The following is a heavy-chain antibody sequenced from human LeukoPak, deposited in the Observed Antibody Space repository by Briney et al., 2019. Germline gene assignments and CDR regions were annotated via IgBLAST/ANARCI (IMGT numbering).Heavy chain of an antibody. Sequence: ASVKVSCKASGYTFTSCGISWVRQAPRQGLEWMGWISAYNGNTNHAQKFQGRVTMTTDTSTSTAYMELRSLRSDDTAVYYCARTPVGFNTVTPTDVRYWGQGTLVTVSS. CDR2: ISAYNGNT. CDR3: ARTPVGFNTVTPTDVRY. V-gene: IGHV1-18*01. CDR1: GYTFTSCG. D-gene: IGHD4-17*01. J-gene: IGHJ4*02.